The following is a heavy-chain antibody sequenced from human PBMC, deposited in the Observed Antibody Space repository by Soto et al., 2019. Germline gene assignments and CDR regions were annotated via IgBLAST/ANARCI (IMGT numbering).Heavy chain of an antibody. V-gene: IGHV3-48*01. J-gene: IGHJ5*02. CDR1: GFTFSSYS. CDR3: ARDTLIVVVPAAIDQNWFDP. D-gene: IGHD2-2*01. Sequence: GGSLRLCCAASGFTFSSYSMNWVRQAPGKGLEWVSYISSSSSTIYYADSVKGRFTISRDNAKNSLYLQMNSLRAEDTAVYYCARDTLIVVVPAAIDQNWFDPWGQRTLVTVSS. CDR2: ISSSSSTI.